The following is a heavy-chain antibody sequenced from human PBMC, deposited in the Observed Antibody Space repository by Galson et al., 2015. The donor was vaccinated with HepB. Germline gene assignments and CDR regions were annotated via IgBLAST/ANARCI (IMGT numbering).Heavy chain of an antibody. V-gene: IGHV3-23*01. CDR2: ISGSGGST. D-gene: IGHD2-15*01. J-gene: IGHJ6*02. CDR3: AKGSGYCSGGSCYSGGYYYYGMDV. Sequence: SLRLSCAASGFTFSSYAMSWVRQAPGKGLEWVSAISGSGGSTYYADSVKGRFTISRDNSKNTLYLQMNSLRAEDTAVYYCAKGSGYCSGGSCYSGGYYYYGMDVWGQGTTVTVSS. CDR1: GFTFSSYA.